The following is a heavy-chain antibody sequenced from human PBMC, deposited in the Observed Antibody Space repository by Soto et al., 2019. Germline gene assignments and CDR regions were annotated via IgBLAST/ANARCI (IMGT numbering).Heavy chain of an antibody. CDR3: ARQILTTSGTFYNWFDP. D-gene: IGHD1-26*01. Sequence: QVQLEQSGAEVKKPGASMKVSCRASGYSFSGFYLHWVRQAPGQGLEWMGWINPNTGVTKYAQNFRDRVTMTRDTSISTAHMELSRLRFDDTAVYFCARQILTTSGTFYNWFDPWGQGTLVTVPS. CDR2: INPNTGVT. CDR1: GYSFSGFY. J-gene: IGHJ5*02. V-gene: IGHV1-2*02.